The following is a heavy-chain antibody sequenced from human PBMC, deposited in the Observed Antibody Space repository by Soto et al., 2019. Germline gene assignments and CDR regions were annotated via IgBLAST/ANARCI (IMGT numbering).Heavy chain of an antibody. J-gene: IGHJ4*02. V-gene: IGHV3-23*01. CDR3: AKWNRGSWSSYGGYFDY. CDR1: GFTFSSYA. Sequence: GGSLRLSCAASGFTFSSYAMSWVRQAPGKGLEWVSAISGSGGSTYYADSVKGRFTISRDNSKNTLYLQMNSLRAEYTAVYYCAKWNRGSWSSYGGYFDYWGQGTLVTVSS. D-gene: IGHD2-2*01. CDR2: ISGSGGST.